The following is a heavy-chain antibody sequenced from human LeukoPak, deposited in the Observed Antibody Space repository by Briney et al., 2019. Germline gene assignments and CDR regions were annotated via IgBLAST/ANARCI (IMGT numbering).Heavy chain of an antibody. CDR3: ARVSPNDYGDYDQIRDAFDI. Sequence: ASVKVSCKASGYTFTGYYMHWVRQAPGQGLEWMGWINPNSGGTNYAQKFQGRVTMTRDTSISIAYMELSRLRSDDTAVYYCARVSPNDYGDYDQIRDAFDIWGQGTMVTVSS. CDR1: GYTFTGYY. D-gene: IGHD4-17*01. V-gene: IGHV1-2*02. J-gene: IGHJ3*02. CDR2: INPNSGGT.